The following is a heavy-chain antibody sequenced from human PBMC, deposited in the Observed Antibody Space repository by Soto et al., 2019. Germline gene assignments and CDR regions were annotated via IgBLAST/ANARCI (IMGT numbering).Heavy chain of an antibody. CDR1: GFTFSSYA. Sequence: HPGGSLRLSCAASGFTFSSYAMSWVRQAPGKGLEWVSAISGSGGSTYYADSVKGRFTISRDNSKNTLYLQMNSLRAEDTAVYYCAKGPLGFLEWLQLDYWGQGTLVTVSS. J-gene: IGHJ4*02. V-gene: IGHV3-23*01. CDR3: AKGPLGFLEWLQLDY. CDR2: ISGSGGST. D-gene: IGHD3-3*01.